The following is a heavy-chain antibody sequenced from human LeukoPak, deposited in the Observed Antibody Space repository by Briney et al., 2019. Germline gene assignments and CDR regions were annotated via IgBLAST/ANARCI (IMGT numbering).Heavy chain of an antibody. CDR1: GYTFTGFY. Sequence: ASVKVSCKASGYTFTGFYMHWVRQAPGQGLEWMGWINPNSGGTNYAQKFQGWVTMTRDTSISTAYMELSRLRSDDTAVYYCARKRWERPFDYWGQGTLVTVSS. J-gene: IGHJ4*02. D-gene: IGHD1-26*01. V-gene: IGHV1-2*04. CDR2: INPNSGGT. CDR3: ARKRWERPFDY.